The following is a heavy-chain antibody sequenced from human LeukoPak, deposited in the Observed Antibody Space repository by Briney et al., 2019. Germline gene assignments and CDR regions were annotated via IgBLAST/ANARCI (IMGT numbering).Heavy chain of an antibody. Sequence: GGSLRLSCAASGFTFSSYAMSWVRQAPGKGLEWVSAISGSGGSTYYADSVKGRFTISRDNSKNTLYLKMDSLRVEDTAVYYCAKDRRYFDYWGQGTLVTVSS. J-gene: IGHJ4*02. CDR2: ISGSGGST. V-gene: IGHV3-23*01. CDR1: GFTFSSYA. CDR3: AKDRRYFDY.